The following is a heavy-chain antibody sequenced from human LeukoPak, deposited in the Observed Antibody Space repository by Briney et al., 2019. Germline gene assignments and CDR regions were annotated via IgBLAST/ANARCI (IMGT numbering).Heavy chain of an antibody. CDR2: ISGAGGST. J-gene: IGHJ3*02. CDR1: LLTFDDYA. CDR3: AIPATVTTPYDAFDI. Sequence: GGSLRLSCAPSLLTFDDYAMHWVRPAPGKGLEWVSLISGAGGSTYYAHSVKGRFTISRDNSKNSLYLQMNSLRTEDTALYYCAIPATVTTPYDAFDIWGQGTMVTVSS. D-gene: IGHD4-17*01. V-gene: IGHV3-43*02.